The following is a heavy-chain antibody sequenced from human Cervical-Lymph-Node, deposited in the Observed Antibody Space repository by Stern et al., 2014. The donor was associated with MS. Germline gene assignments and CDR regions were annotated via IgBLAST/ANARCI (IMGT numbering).Heavy chain of an antibody. CDR2: IYYSGSP. D-gene: IGHD6-13*01. J-gene: IGHJ5*01. Sequence: QLQLQESGPGLVKPSETLSLTCTVSGVSISTYYWSWIRQPPGKGLEWIGYIYYSGSPTYNPSLRSRVTMSVDTSRSQFSLKLSSVTAADTAVYYCARDVGMDSWGQGTLVTVSS. CDR3: ARDVGMDS. V-gene: IGHV4-59*01. CDR1: GVSISTYY.